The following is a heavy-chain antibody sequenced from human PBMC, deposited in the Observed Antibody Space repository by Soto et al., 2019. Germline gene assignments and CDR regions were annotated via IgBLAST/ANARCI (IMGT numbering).Heavy chain of an antibody. V-gene: IGHV3-23*01. CDR2: ISGSGGST. J-gene: IGHJ6*02. Sequence: TGGSLRLSCAASGFTFSSYAMSWVRQAPGKGLEWVSAISGSGGSTYYADSVKGRFTISRDNSKNTLYLQMNSLRAEDTAVYYCAKDRAYYYDSSGYYPRDYGMDVWGQGTTVTVSS. CDR1: GFTFSSYA. D-gene: IGHD3-22*01. CDR3: AKDRAYYYDSSGYYPRDYGMDV.